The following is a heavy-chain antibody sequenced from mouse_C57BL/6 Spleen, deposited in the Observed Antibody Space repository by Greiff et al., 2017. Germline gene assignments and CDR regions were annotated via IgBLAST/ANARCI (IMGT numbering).Heavy chain of an antibody. CDR2: IYPGSGST. J-gene: IGHJ1*03. V-gene: IGHV1-55*01. Sequence: QVHVKQSGAELVKPGASVKMSCKASGYTFTSYWITWVKQRPGQGLEWIGDIYPGSGSTNYNEKFKSKATLTVDTSSSTAYMQLSSLTSEDSAVDYCERPDYSSYWYFDVWGTGTTVTVSS. D-gene: IGHD2-5*01. CDR1: GYTFTSYW. CDR3: ERPDYSSYWYFDV.